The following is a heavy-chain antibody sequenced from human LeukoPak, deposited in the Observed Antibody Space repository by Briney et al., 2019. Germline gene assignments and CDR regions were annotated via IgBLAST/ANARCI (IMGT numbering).Heavy chain of an antibody. D-gene: IGHD2-15*01. V-gene: IGHV1-18*01. CDR2: ISAYNGNT. J-gene: IGHJ4*02. Sequence: ASVKVSCKASGCTFTTYGISWVRQAPGQGLEWMGWISAYNGNTNYAQKLQGRVTMSTDTSTSTAYMELRSLRSDDTAVYYCARGPYCSGGTCYSQYFDYWGQGTLVTVPS. CDR1: GCTFTTYG. CDR3: ARGPYCSGGTCYSQYFDY.